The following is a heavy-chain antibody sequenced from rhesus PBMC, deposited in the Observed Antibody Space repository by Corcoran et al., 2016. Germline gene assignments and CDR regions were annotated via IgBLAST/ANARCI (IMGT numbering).Heavy chain of an antibody. D-gene: IGHD4-23*01. J-gene: IGHJ6*01. CDR1: GGSISSGYYY. CDR3: AREPSNTVGLDS. CDR2: IPYSGST. V-gene: IGHV4-122*02. Sequence: QVQLQESGPGLVKPSETLSLTCAVSGGSISSGYYYWSWIRHPPGKGLEWIGYIPYSGSTSYNPSLKSRVTSSRDTAKNQFSLKLSAVTAADTAVYYCAREPSNTVGLDSWGQGVVVTVSS.